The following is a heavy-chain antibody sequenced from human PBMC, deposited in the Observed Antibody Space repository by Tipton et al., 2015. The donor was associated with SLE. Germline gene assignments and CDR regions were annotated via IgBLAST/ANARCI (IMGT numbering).Heavy chain of an antibody. V-gene: IGHV3-11*01. Sequence: SLRLSCAASGFTFSDYYMSWIRQAPGKGLEWVSYISSSGSTIYYADSVKGRFTISRDNAKNSLYLQMNSLRAEDTAVYYCARDGSEYGDYVGDYYYYYGIDVWGQGTTVTVSS. CDR2: ISSSGSTI. CDR1: GFTFSDYY. D-gene: IGHD4-17*01. CDR3: ARDGSEYGDYVGDYYYYYGIDV. J-gene: IGHJ6*02.